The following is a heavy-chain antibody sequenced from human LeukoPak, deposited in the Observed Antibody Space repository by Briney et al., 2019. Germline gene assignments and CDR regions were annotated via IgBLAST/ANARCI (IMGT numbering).Heavy chain of an antibody. Sequence: GGCLRLSCAASGFSVSNNYMSWVRQAPGKGLEWVAVIFGGGSTYYADSVKGRFTISRDNSKNTLYLQMNSLRAEDTAVYYCAKGDSSGYYPDAFDIWGQGTMVTVSS. CDR3: AKGDSSGYYPDAFDI. J-gene: IGHJ3*02. V-gene: IGHV3-53*01. CDR1: GFSVSNNY. D-gene: IGHD3-22*01. CDR2: IFGGGST.